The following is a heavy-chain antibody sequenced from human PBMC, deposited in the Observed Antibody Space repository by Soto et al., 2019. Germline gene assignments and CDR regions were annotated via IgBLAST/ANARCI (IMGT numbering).Heavy chain of an antibody. CDR1: GYTFTGYY. V-gene: IGHV1-2*04. D-gene: IGHD6-19*01. CDR2: INPNSGGT. CDR3: ARGMTAEAVAGSDSNYYYGMDV. J-gene: IGHJ6*02. Sequence: ASVKVSCKASGYTFTGYYMHWVRQAPGQGLEWMGWINPNSGGTNYAQKFQGWVTMTRDTSISTAYMELSRLRSDDTAVYYCARGMTAEAVAGSDSNYYYGMDVWGQGTTVTVSS.